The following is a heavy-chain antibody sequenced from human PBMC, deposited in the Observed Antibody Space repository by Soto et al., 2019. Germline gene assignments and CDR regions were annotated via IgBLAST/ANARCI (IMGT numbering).Heavy chain of an antibody. V-gene: IGHV4-34*01. Sequence: SETLSLTCAVYGGSFSGYYWSWIRQPPGKGLEWIGEINHSGSTNYNPSLKSRVTISVDTSKNQFSLKLSSVTAADTAVYYCARGLKYFSISQLVYYYYGMDVWGQGTTVTVSS. CDR3: ARGLKYFSISQLVYYYYGMDV. J-gene: IGHJ6*02. CDR1: GGSFSGYY. CDR2: INHSGST. D-gene: IGHD6-6*01.